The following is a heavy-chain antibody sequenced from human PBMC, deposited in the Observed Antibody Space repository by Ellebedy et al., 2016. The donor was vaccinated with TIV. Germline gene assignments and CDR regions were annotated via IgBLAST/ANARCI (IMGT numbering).Heavy chain of an antibody. Sequence: PGGSLRLSCAASGFTFSNFPMSWVRQAPGKGLEWVTNIKQDGSEKYYADSVRGRFTISRDNAKSSLYLQMNSLRADDTAVYYCAQDAQGYAFAWGQGTLVTVSS. CDR1: GFTFSNFP. CDR2: IKQDGSEK. J-gene: IGHJ4*02. D-gene: IGHD1-1*01. CDR3: AQDAQGYAFA. V-gene: IGHV3-7*03.